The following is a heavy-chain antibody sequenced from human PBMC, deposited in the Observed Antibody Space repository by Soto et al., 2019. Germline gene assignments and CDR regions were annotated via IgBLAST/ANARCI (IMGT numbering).Heavy chain of an antibody. Sequence: GGSLRLSCAASGFTFSNYAMHWVRQAPGKGLEWVAVISYDGSNTYYADSVKGRFTISRDNSKNTLYLQMNSLRAEDTAVYYCARERITIFGVEYYYYGMDVWGQGTTVTVSS. CDR3: ARERITIFGVEYYYYGMDV. CDR2: ISYDGSNT. J-gene: IGHJ6*02. CDR1: GFTFSNYA. D-gene: IGHD3-3*01. V-gene: IGHV3-30-3*01.